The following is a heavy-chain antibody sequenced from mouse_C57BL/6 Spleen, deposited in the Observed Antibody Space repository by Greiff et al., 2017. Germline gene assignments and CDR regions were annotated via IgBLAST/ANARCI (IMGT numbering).Heavy chain of an antibody. D-gene: IGHD1-1*01. CDR2: IYPGDGDT. CDR1: GYAFTSSW. J-gene: IGHJ4*01. Sequence: VQLQQPGPELVKPGASVKLSCKASGYAFTSSWMNWVKQRPGQGLEWIGRIYPGDGDTNYNGKFKGKATLTADKSSSTAYMQLSSLTSEDSAVYVCAGVSRAGWAYGDRGQGITVTAAS. V-gene: IGHV1-82*01. CDR3: AGVSRAGWAYGD.